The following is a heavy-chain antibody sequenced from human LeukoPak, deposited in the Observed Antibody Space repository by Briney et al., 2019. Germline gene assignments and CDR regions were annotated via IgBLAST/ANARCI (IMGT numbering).Heavy chain of an antibody. CDR3: ARDGGSESYAFDY. Sequence: PGGSLRLSCAASGFTFSRYGFHWVRQAPGKGLEWVASISDSGGDKWYADSVKGRLTISRDKSKNTVNLQMSSLRVEDTALYYCARDGGSESYAFDYWGQGTQVTVSS. CDR1: GFTFSRYG. D-gene: IGHD3-10*01. J-gene: IGHJ4*02. V-gene: IGHV3-30*02. CDR2: ISDSGGDK.